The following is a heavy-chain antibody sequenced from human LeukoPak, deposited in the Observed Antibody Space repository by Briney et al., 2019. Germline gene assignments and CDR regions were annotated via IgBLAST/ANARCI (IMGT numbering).Heavy chain of an antibody. CDR2: FDPEDGET. V-gene: IGHV1-24*01. D-gene: IGHD3-3*01. Sequence: ASVKVSCKVSGYTLTELSMHWVRQAPGKGLEWMGGFDPEDGETIYAQKFQGRVTMTEDTSTDTAYMELSSLGSEDTAVYNCATGGRYYDFWSGYLGYWGQGTLVTVSS. CDR1: GYTLTELS. CDR3: ATGGRYYDFWSGYLGY. J-gene: IGHJ4*02.